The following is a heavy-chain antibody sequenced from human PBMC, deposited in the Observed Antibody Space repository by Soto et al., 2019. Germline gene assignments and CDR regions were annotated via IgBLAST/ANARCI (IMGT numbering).Heavy chain of an antibody. Sequence: QVQLQQWGAGLLKPSETLSLTCAVYVGSFSGYYWSWIRQPPGKGLEWLGEINHSGSTNQSPSLKSRVSISVDTSKNQFSLRLRSVTAADTAVYYCARGSSMIVAVEGDAPDKYFFDYWGQGTLVTVSS. CDR2: INHSGST. J-gene: IGHJ4*02. CDR3: ARGSSMIVAVEGDAPDKYFFDY. D-gene: IGHD3-22*01. V-gene: IGHV4-34*01. CDR1: VGSFSGYY.